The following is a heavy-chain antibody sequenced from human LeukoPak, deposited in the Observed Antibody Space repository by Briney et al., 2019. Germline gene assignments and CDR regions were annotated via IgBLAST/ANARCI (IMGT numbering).Heavy chain of an antibody. J-gene: IGHJ4*02. CDR3: ARSGRLGYCSGGSCFRWDY. Sequence: NHGESLKISCKGSGYSFTSYWIGWVRQLPGKGLEWMGIIYPDDSDTKYSPSFQGQVTISADKSISTAYLQWSSLKASDTAMYYCARSGRLGYCSGGSCFRWDYWGQGTLVTVSS. V-gene: IGHV5-51*01. D-gene: IGHD2-15*01. CDR1: GYSFTSYW. CDR2: IYPDDSDT.